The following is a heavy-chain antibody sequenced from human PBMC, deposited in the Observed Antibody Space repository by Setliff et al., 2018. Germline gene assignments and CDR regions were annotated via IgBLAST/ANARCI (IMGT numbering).Heavy chain of an antibody. V-gene: IGHV5-51*01. CDR2: IYPGDSDT. CDR3: TRHEDRNKCTSSSCYRENDAFDV. D-gene: IGHD2-2*01. CDR1: GYGFSSYW. J-gene: IGHJ3*01. Sequence: PGEPLKISCQGSGYGFSSYWIAWVRQMPGKGLEWMGIIYPGDSDTRYSPSFQGQVTISADKSINTAYLQWSSLKASDTAIYYCTRHEDRNKCTSSSCYRENDAFDVWGQGAMVTVSS.